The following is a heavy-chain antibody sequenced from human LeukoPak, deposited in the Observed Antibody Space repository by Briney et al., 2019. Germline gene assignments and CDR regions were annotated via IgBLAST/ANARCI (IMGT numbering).Heavy chain of an antibody. CDR1: GFTFSSYA. D-gene: IGHD6-19*01. Sequence: GGSLRLSCAASGFTFSSYAMSWVRQAPGKGLEWVSAISNSGGSTYYADSVKGRFTISRDNSKNTLYLQMNSLRVEDTAVYYCAKVPFGSSGRSYYFGYWGQGTLVTVSS. CDR2: ISNSGGST. CDR3: AKVPFGSSGRSYYFGY. J-gene: IGHJ4*02. V-gene: IGHV3-23*01.